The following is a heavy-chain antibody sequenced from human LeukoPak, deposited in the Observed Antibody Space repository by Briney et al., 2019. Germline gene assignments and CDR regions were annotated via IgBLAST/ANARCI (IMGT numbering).Heavy chain of an antibody. CDR3: ARGVGIAVAATPLDV. J-gene: IGHJ6*04. V-gene: IGHV1-8*03. CDR2: MNPYSGNT. Sequence: ASVKVSCKASGYTFTNYDIHWVRQATGQGLEWMGWMNPYSGNTGYAQNFQGRITITRNTSISTAYMELSSLRSDDTAVYYCARGVGIAVAATPLDVWGKGTTVTVSS. D-gene: IGHD6-19*01. CDR1: GYTFTNYD.